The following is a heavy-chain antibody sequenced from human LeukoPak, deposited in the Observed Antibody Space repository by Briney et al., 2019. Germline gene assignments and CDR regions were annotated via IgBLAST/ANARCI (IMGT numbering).Heavy chain of an antibody. CDR1: GYTFTNYG. CDR2: ISPNNGNT. Sequence: ASVKVSCKDSGYTFTNYGIAWVRQAPGQGLEWMGWISPNNGNTNYAQKLQGRVTMTTDTSTSTAYMELRSLRSDDTAVYYCARAGLRYDGSGYYRHWGQGTPVTVSS. D-gene: IGHD3-22*01. V-gene: IGHV1-18*01. CDR3: ARAGLRYDGSGYYRH. J-gene: IGHJ4*02.